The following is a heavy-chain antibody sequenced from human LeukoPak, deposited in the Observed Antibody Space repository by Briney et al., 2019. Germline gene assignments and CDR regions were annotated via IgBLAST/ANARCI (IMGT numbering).Heavy chain of an antibody. Sequence: SGGSLRLSCTASGFTFGDYAMSWVRQAPGKGLEWVGFIRSKAYGGTTEYAASVKGRLTISRDDSKSIAYLQMNSLKTEDTALYYFSINYYGASGGFFDYWGQVTLVTVSS. J-gene: IGHJ4*02. CDR2: IRSKAYGGTT. CDR1: GFTFGDYA. CDR3: SINYYGASGGFFDY. D-gene: IGHD4-17*01. V-gene: IGHV3-49*04.